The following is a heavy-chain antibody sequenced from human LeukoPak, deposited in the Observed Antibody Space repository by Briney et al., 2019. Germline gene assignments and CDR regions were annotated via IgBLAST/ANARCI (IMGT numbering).Heavy chain of an antibody. CDR2: IIPIFGTA. CDR1: GGTFSSYA. Sequence: SVKVSYKASGGTFSSYAISWVRQAPGQGLEWMGGIIPIFGTANYAQKFQGRVTITTYASTSTAYMELSSLGSEDTAVYYCARAGARGGGTSDAFDIWGHGTMFTVSS. D-gene: IGHD1-1*01. J-gene: IGHJ3*02. V-gene: IGHV1-69*05. CDR3: ARAGARGGGTSDAFDI.